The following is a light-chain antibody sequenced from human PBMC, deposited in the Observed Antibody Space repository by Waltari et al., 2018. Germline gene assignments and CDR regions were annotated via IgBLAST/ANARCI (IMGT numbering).Light chain of an antibody. V-gene: IGKV1-5*03. CDR1: QSITNW. J-gene: IGKJ1*01. Sequence: DIQMTQSTSTLSASVGDRVPITCRASQSITNWLAWYQQKPGKAPKLLIYRASNLESGVPSRFSGSGSGTEFTLTISSLQPDDFATYYCQQYDNYWTFGQGTKVEIK. CDR2: RAS. CDR3: QQYDNYWT.